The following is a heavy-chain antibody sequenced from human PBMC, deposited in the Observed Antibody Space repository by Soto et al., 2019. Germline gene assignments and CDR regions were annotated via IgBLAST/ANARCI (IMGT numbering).Heavy chain of an antibody. V-gene: IGHV3-33*01. CDR3: ARVSAIMDV. J-gene: IGHJ6*02. CDR1: GFTFSSYG. Sequence: QVQLVESGGGVVQPGRSLRLSCAASGFTFSSYGMHWVRQAPGKGLEWVAVIWYDGSNKYYTDSVKGRFTISRDNSKNTLYLQMNSLRAEDTAVYYCARVSAIMDVWGQGTTVTVSS. CDR2: IWYDGSNK. D-gene: IGHD5-18*01.